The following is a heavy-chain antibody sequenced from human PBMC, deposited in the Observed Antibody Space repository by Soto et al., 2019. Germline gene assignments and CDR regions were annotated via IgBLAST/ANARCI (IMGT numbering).Heavy chain of an antibody. V-gene: IGHV4-34*01. CDR2: IHHRGNT. Sequence: QVQLQQWGAGLLKPSETLSLTCAVYGGSFSDFHWSWIRQPPGKGLEWIGEIHHRGNTNYNPSLRSRVTMSVDTSQNQFSLKMTSVTAADTAVYYCARTHYSMDVWDKGTTVPVSS. CDR1: GGSFSDFH. J-gene: IGHJ6*03. CDR3: ARTHYSMDV.